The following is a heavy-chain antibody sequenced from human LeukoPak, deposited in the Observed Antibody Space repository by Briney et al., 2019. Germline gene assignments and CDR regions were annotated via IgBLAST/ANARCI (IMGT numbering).Heavy chain of an antibody. J-gene: IGHJ3*02. V-gene: IGHV3-23*01. CDR3: AKDQGYSSAWYSRDGFDM. CDR2: ISKSGDST. Sequence: TGGSLRLSCAASGFTFSNYAMSWVRQAPGKGLEWVSAISKSGDSTFYADSVKGRFTISRDNSQNTLYVQMNSLRAEDTAVYYCAKDQGYSSAWYSRDGFDMWGQGTMVTVSS. CDR1: GFTFSNYA. D-gene: IGHD6-19*01.